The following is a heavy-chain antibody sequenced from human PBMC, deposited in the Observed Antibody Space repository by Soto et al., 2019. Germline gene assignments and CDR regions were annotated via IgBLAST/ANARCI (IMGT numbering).Heavy chain of an antibody. CDR2: IYYSGST. CDR3: ARVVAAAGTTLYYFDY. J-gene: IGHJ4*02. D-gene: IGHD6-13*01. CDR1: GGSISSGGYY. V-gene: IGHV4-31*03. Sequence: SETLSLTCTVSGGSISSGGYYWSWIRQHPGKGLEWIGYIYYSGSTYYNPSLKSRVTISVDTSKNQFSLKLSSVTAADTAVYYCARVVAAAGTTLYYFDYWGQGTLVTVSS.